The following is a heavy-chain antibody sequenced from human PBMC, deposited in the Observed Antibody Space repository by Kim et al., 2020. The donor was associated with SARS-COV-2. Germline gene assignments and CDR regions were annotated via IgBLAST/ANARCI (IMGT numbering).Heavy chain of an antibody. D-gene: IGHD2-2*03. J-gene: IGHJ4*02. CDR2: IYYTGST. V-gene: IGHV4-59*01. Sequence: SETLSLTCTVSGGSIRSFYWSWIRQPPGKGLEWIGHIYYTGSTNYSPSLKSRVTISVDTSNSHFSLKLNSVTAADTAVYYCARFDHLDSQTLDYWGPGTPVTVSS. CDR1: GGSIRSFY. CDR3: ARFDHLDSQTLDY.